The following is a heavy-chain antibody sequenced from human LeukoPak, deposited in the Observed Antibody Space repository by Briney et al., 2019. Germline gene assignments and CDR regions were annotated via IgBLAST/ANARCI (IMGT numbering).Heavy chain of an antibody. CDR1: GFTFSSYA. CDR3: AKDQEYSYDY. V-gene: IGHV3-64D*06. D-gene: IGHD2/OR15-2a*01. CDR2: ISINGGNT. Sequence: PGGSLRLSCSASGFTFSSYAMRWVRQAPGKGLEYVSTISINGGNTYYADSVRGRFTISRDNSKNTLYLQMSSLRAEDTAVYYCAKDQEYSYDYWGQGTQVTVSS. J-gene: IGHJ4*02.